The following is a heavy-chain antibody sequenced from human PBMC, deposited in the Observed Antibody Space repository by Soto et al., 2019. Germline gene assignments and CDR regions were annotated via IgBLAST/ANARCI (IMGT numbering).Heavy chain of an antibody. Sequence: EVLLVASGGGLVQPGGSLRLSCAASGFTFGAYWMTWVRQAPGKGLEWVANIKQDGSERYYWDSVKGRFTISRDNAKNSLYLQMSGLRVEDTAVYYCAKGNAAHPGEDWGQGTLVTVSS. CDR1: GFTFGAYW. V-gene: IGHV3-7*05. J-gene: IGHJ4*02. D-gene: IGHD4-17*01. CDR3: AKGNAAHPGED. CDR2: IKQDGSER.